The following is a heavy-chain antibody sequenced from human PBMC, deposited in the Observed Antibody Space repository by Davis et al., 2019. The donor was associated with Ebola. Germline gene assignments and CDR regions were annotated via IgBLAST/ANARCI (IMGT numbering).Heavy chain of an antibody. D-gene: IGHD6-19*01. J-gene: IGHJ4*02. CDR2: ISVSSGAST. CDR1: GFTFSSYA. V-gene: IGHV3-23*01. CDR3: AKSPSGWYDY. Sequence: GGSLRLSCAASGFTFSSYAMSWVRQAPGKGLEWVSAISVSSGASTYYADSAKGRFTISRDNSKNTLHLQMSSLRAEDTAVYYCAKSPSGWYDYWGQGTLVTVSS.